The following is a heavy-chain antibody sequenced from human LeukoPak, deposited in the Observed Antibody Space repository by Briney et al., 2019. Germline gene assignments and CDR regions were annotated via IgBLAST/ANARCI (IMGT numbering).Heavy chain of an antibody. D-gene: IGHD2-2*01. Sequence: ASVKVSCKASGYTFTSHYIHWVRQAPGQGLEWMGIINPSGGSTNYAQKFQGRATVTRDTSTSTVYMELGSLRSEDTAVYYCAREGPYCSSTSCCGGFDYWGQGTLVTVSS. J-gene: IGHJ4*02. CDR1: GYTFTSHY. V-gene: IGHV1-46*01. CDR3: AREGPYCSSTSCCGGFDY. CDR2: INPSGGST.